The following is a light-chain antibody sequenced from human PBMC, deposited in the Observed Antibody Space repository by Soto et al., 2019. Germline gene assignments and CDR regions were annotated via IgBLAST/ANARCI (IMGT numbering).Light chain of an antibody. V-gene: IGKV3-15*01. CDR1: QSVSNK. CDR2: GAS. Sequence: EIVMTQSPATLSVSPGERATLSCRASQSVSNKLAWYQQKPGQAPRLLIYGASTRATGIPDRFSGSGSGTEFTLTISSLHSEDFAVYYCQQYSNRPLTFGGGTKVEIK. J-gene: IGKJ4*01. CDR3: QQYSNRPLT.